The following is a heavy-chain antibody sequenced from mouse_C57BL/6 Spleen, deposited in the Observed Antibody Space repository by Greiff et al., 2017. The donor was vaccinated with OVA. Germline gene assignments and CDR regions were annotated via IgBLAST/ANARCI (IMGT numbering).Heavy chain of an antibody. J-gene: IGHJ2*01. D-gene: IGHD2-4*01. Sequence: QVQLKQPGAELVKPGASVKMSCKASGYTFTSYWITWVKQRPGQGLEWIGDIYPGSGSTNYNEKFKSKATLTVDTSSSTAYMQLRSLTSEDSAVYYCARERNDYDGYYFDYWGQGTTLTVSS. CDR2: IYPGSGST. V-gene: IGHV1-55*01. CDR1: GYTFTSYW. CDR3: ARERNDYDGYYFDY.